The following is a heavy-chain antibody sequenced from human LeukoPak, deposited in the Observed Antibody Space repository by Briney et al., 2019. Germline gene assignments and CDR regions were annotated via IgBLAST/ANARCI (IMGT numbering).Heavy chain of an antibody. CDR2: ISGSGGST. Sequence: SGGSLRLSCAASGFTFSSYAMSWVRQAPGKGLEWVSAISGSGGSTYYADSVKGRFTISRDNSKNTLYLQMNSLRAEDTAVYYCARDIPMIVVVITSPRFDYWGQGTLVTVSS. CDR1: GFTFSSYA. V-gene: IGHV3-23*01. D-gene: IGHD3-22*01. CDR3: ARDIPMIVVVITSPRFDY. J-gene: IGHJ4*02.